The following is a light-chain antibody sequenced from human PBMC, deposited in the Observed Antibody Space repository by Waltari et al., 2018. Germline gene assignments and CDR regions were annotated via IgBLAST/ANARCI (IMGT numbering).Light chain of an antibody. CDR1: SSDVGSYTL. V-gene: IGLV2-23*01. CDR2: EGS. J-gene: IGLJ1*01. CDR3: CSYAAINTYV. Sequence: QSALTQPASVPGSPGQSITISCPGTSSDVGSYTLVSWYQQHPGSTPKLIIYEGSKRPSGVSSRFSGSRSGNTASLTISGLQADDEGDYYCCSYAAINTYVFGTGTKVSVL.